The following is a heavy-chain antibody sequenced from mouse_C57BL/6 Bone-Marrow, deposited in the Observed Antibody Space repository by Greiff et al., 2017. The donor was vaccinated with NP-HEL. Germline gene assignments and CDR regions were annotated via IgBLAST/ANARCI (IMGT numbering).Heavy chain of an antibody. V-gene: IGHV5-4*01. Sequence: EVQLVESGGGLVKPGGSLKLSCAASGFTFSSYAMSWVRQTPEKRLEWVATISDGGSYTYYPDNVKGRFTISRDNAKNNLYLQMSHLKSEDTAMYYCAREVPTRAWFAYWGQGTLVTVSA. CDR1: GFTFSSYA. D-gene: IGHD3-3*01. CDR3: AREVPTRAWFAY. CDR2: ISDGGSYT. J-gene: IGHJ3*01.